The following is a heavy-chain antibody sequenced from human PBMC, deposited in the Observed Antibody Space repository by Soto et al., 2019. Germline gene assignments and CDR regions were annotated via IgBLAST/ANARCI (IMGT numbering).Heavy chain of an antibody. Sequence: QVQLVESGGGVVQPGRSLRLSCAGSGFIFRTYGMHWVRQAPGKGLEWLAVISYDGSNQYYADSVKGRFTISRDNSKNTLDLQMSSLRVEDTAVYYCARYDHRWFDPWGQGTLVSVCS. CDR2: ISYDGSNQ. CDR1: GFIFRTYG. D-gene: IGHD3-3*01. J-gene: IGHJ5*02. V-gene: IGHV3-33*05. CDR3: ARYDHRWFDP.